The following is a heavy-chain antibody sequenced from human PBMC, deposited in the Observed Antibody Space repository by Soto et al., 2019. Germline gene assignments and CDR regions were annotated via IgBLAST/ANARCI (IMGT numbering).Heavy chain of an antibody. J-gene: IGHJ6*02. Sequence: PLEILSLTCTVSGGSIISSSYYWGWIRQPPGKGLEWIGSIYYSGSTYYNPSLKSRVTISVDTSKNQFSLKLSSVTAADTAVYYCARQPLNVHYYYGMDVWGQGTTVTVSS. CDR2: IYYSGST. D-gene: IGHD1-1*01. CDR1: GGSIISSSYY. CDR3: ARQPLNVHYYYGMDV. V-gene: IGHV4-39*07.